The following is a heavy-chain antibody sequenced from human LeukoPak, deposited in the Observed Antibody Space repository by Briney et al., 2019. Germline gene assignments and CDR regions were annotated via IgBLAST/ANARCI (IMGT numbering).Heavy chain of an antibody. Sequence: GGSLRLSRAASGFTFSSYGMHWVRQAPGKGLEWVAVIWYDGSNKYYADSVKGRFTISRDNSKNTLYLQMNSLRVEDTAVYYCARAPYYYDSGDAFDIWGQGTMVTVSS. CDR1: GFTFSSYG. J-gene: IGHJ3*02. CDR3: ARAPYYYDSGDAFDI. CDR2: IWYDGSNK. D-gene: IGHD3-10*01. V-gene: IGHV3-33*01.